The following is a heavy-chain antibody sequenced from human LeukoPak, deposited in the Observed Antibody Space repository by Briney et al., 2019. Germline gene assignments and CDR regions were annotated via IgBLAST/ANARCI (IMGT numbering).Heavy chain of an antibody. V-gene: IGHV3-21*01. J-gene: IGHJ5*02. Sequence: GGSLRLSCAASGFTFSSYSMNWVRQAPGKGLEWVSSISSWNDYIYYADSVKGRFTISRDNAKNSLYLQMNSLRAEDTAVYYCAKGDSSGYHNWFDPWGQGTLVTVSS. D-gene: IGHD3-22*01. CDR1: GFTFSSYS. CDR2: ISSWNDYI. CDR3: AKGDSSGYHNWFDP.